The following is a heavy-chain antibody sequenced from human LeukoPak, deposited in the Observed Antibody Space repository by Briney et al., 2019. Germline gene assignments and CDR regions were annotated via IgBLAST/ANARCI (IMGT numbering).Heavy chain of an antibody. CDR2: IYYSRST. Sequence: KPSETLSLTCTVSGGSISSSSYYWGWIRQPPGKVLEWIGSIYYSRSTYYNPSLKSRATISVDTSKNQVSLNLSSVTAADTAVYYCARPNHLTGYSSSWPLGAFDIXGPGXXXXVXS. V-gene: IGHV4-39*01. CDR3: ARPNHLTGYSSSWPLGAFDI. J-gene: IGHJ3*02. CDR1: GGSISSSSYY. D-gene: IGHD6-13*01.